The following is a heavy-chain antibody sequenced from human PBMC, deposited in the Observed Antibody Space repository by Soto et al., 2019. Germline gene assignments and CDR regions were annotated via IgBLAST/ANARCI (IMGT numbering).Heavy chain of an antibody. J-gene: IGHJ6*02. V-gene: IGHV4-4*07. CDR1: GGSISYYY. CDR2: INGGGFT. D-gene: IGHD3-16*01. Sequence: SETLSLTCTVSGGSISYYYWSWVRQPAGKGLEWIGRINGGGFTNYNPSLKSRVTMSVDTSKNQFSLTLSSVTVADTAIYYCARVDGGLGAGGRPSKYYYGMDVLGQGTTVTVSS. CDR3: ARVDGGLGAGGRPSKYYYGMDV.